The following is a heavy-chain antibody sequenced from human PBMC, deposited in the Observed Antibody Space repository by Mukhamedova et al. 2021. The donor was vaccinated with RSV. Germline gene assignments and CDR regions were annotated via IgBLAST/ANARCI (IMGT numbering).Heavy chain of an antibody. Sequence: YIYDDGITDYNPSLMSRVTISADTSKNQLSLKLSSVTAADTAIYYCERWNEGLDFWGQGTPVTVSS. CDR2: IYDDGIT. V-gene: IGHV4-59*01. CDR3: ERWNEGLDF. J-gene: IGHJ4*02. D-gene: IGHD1-1*01.